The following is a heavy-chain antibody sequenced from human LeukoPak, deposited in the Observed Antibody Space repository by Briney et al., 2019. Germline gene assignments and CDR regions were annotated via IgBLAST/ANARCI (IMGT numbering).Heavy chain of an antibody. CDR2: INPNSGGT. Sequence: GASVKVSCKASGYTFTGSYMHWVRQAPGQGLEWMGWINPNSGGTNYAQNFQGRVTMTRDTSISTAYMELSRLRSDDTAVYYCARGAFQGSSWFDYWGQGTLVTVSS. J-gene: IGHJ4*02. CDR1: GYTFTGSY. CDR3: ARGAFQGSSWFDY. D-gene: IGHD6-13*01. V-gene: IGHV1-2*02.